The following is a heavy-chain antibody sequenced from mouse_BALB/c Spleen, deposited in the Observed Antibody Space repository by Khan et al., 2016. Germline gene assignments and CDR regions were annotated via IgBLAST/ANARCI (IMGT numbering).Heavy chain of an antibody. V-gene: IGHV9-3-1*01. CDR3: GSVYNGYYVGRYYAVDY. CDR1: GYTFTNYG. J-gene: IGHJ4*01. D-gene: IGHD2-3*01. Sequence: QIQLVQSGAELMKPGESVKISCKASGYTFTNYGMNWVKQAPGKGLKWMGWINTYTGEPSYADDFKGRFIFSLDTSASTAYLQINNLTNEDTATYFCGSVYNGYYVGRYYAVDYWGQGASVAVAS. CDR2: INTYTGEP.